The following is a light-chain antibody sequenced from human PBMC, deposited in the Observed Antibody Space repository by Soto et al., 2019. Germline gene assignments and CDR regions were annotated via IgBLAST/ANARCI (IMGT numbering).Light chain of an antibody. V-gene: IGLV4-60*02. J-gene: IGLJ2*01. CDR3: ETWDSNTRV. CDR1: SGHSSYI. CDR2: LEGSGSY. Sequence: QLVLTQSSSASASLGSLVKLTCTLSSGHSSYIIAWHHQQPGKAPRYLMKLEGSGSYNKGSGVPDRFSGSSSGADRYLTISNLQFEDEANYYCETWDSNTRVFGGGTKVTVL.